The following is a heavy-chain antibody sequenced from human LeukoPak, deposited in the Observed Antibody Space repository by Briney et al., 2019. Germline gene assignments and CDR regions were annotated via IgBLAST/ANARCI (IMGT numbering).Heavy chain of an antibody. CDR3: VRGDWYYYYMDV. CDR2: INPKSGDP. CDR1: GYTFTDYF. D-gene: IGHD3/OR15-3a*01. Sequence: GASVKVSCKASGYTFTDYFIYWVRQGPGQGLEWMGWINPKSGDPNYAQKFQGKATMTTDTSIATAYLELRRLRSDDSATYFCVRGDWYYYYMDVWGKGTTVTVSS. J-gene: IGHJ6*03. V-gene: IGHV1-2*02.